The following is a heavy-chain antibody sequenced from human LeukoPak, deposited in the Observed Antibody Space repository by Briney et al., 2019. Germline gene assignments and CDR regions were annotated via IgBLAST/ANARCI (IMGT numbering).Heavy chain of an antibody. D-gene: IGHD6-13*01. CDR1: GGSISSYY. Sequence: SETLSLTCTVSGGSISSYYWSWIRQPPGKGLEWIGYIYYSGSTNYNPSLKSRVTISVDTSKNQFSLKLSSVTAADTAVYYCARDIWSSWYVHDYWGQGTLVTVSS. CDR2: IYYSGST. CDR3: ARDIWSSWYVHDY. V-gene: IGHV4-59*01. J-gene: IGHJ4*02.